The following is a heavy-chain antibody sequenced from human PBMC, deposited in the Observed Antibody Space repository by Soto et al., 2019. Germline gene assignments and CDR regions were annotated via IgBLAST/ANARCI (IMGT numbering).Heavy chain of an antibody. CDR1: GGSFGGYY. J-gene: IGHJ4*02. CDR3: ARDKITGLFDY. Sequence: QVQLQQWGAGLLKPSETLSLTCAVYGGSFGGYYWTWIRQPPGTGLEWIGEINHSGSTNYNPSLKSRVTISVDTSKNQFSLKLTSVTAADTAVYYCARDKITGLFDYWGQGTLVTVSP. V-gene: IGHV4-34*01. D-gene: IGHD2-8*02. CDR2: INHSGST.